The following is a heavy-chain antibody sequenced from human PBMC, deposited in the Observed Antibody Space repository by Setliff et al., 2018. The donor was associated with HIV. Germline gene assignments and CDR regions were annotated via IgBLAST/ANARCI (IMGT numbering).Heavy chain of an antibody. CDR3: ATRLLGYSGYGY. J-gene: IGHJ4*02. D-gene: IGHD5-12*01. Sequence: PGESLKISCKGSAYIFANHWTDWLRQMPGKGLEWMGIIYPGDSDIRYNPSLQGQVTMSADKLINTAYLQWSSLKASDTAMYYCATRLLGYSGYGYWGQGTLVTVSS. CDR1: AYIFANHW. V-gene: IGHV5-51*01. CDR2: IYPGDSDI.